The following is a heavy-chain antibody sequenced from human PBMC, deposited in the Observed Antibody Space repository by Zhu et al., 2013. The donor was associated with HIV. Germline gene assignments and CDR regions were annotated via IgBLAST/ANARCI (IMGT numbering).Heavy chain of an antibody. CDR3: AREPANRYGGNSLFDY. D-gene: IGHD4-17*01. CDR1: GYVFTGHY. CDR2: INPKSGGT. V-gene: IGHV1-2*02. J-gene: IGHJ4*01. Sequence: QAELAQSGAELRKTGTSIKVSCKASGYVFTGHYIHWVRQAPGQRLEWMGWINPKSGGTNYAQKFQGRVTMTTDTSISTAYMELSRLRYDDTAVYYCAREPANRYGGNSLFDYWGQGTLITVSS.